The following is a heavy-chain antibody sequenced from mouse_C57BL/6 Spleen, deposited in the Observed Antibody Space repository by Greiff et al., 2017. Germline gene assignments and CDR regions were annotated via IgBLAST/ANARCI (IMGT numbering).Heavy chain of an antibody. CDR1: GYTFTSYW. Sequence: QVHVKQPGAELVMPGASVKLSCKASGYTFTSYWMHWVKQRPGQGLEWIGEIDPSDSYTNYNQKFKGKSTLTVDKSSSTAYMQLSSLTSEDSAVYYCARSGLRREDWYFDVWGTGTTVTVSS. J-gene: IGHJ1*03. CDR2: IDPSDSYT. V-gene: IGHV1-69*01. CDR3: ARSGLRREDWYFDV. D-gene: IGHD2-4*01.